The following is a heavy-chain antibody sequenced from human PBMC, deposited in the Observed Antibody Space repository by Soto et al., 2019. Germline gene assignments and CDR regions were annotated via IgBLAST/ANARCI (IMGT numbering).Heavy chain of an antibody. CDR2: IDKVGTDS. Sequence: EVQLVESGGGLVQPGGSLRLSCEPSGFTFSGRSVHWVRQAPGKGLVWVSGIDKVGTDSTYADSVKGRFPSSRDNAKNTVYLQMNSLRVEDTAVYYCARGWFGPDVWGKGTTVTVSS. D-gene: IGHD3-10*01. V-gene: IGHV3-74*01. J-gene: IGHJ6*03. CDR1: GFTFSGRS. CDR3: ARGWFGPDV.